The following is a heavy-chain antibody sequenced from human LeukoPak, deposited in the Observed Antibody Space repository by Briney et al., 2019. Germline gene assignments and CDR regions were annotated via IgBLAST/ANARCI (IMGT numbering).Heavy chain of an antibody. CDR1: GYTFTDYY. D-gene: IGHD3-22*01. V-gene: IGHV1-2*06. J-gene: IGHJ4*02. CDR3: ARDDKSVPAYYYDSSGGDY. Sequence: ASVKVSCKASGYTFTDYYMHWMRQAPGQGLEWMGRINPNSGDTNYAQKFQGRVTMTRDTSISTAYMELSRLRSDDTAVYYCARDDKSVPAYYYDSSGGDYWGQGTLVTVSS. CDR2: INPNSGDT.